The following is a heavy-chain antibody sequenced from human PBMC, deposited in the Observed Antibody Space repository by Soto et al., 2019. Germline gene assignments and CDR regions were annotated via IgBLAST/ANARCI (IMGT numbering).Heavy chain of an antibody. CDR1: GGSISSSSYY. D-gene: IGHD3-10*01. V-gene: IGHV4-39*01. CDR3: ARHLGSYYGSGSVVTPDIDY. J-gene: IGHJ4*02. Sequence: SETLSLTCTVSGGSISSSSYYWGWIRQPPGKGLEWIGSIYYSGSTYYNPSLKSRVTISVDTSKNQFSLKLSSVTAADTAVYYCARHLGSYYGSGSVVTPDIDYWGQGTLVTVSS. CDR2: IYYSGST.